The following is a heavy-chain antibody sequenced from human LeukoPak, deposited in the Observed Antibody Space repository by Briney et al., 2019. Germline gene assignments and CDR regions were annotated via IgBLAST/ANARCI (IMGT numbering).Heavy chain of an antibody. CDR1: GYTFTSYY. CDR2: INPSGGST. CDR3: ARERPPFGISYYYDSSGYSPSDY. Sequence: ASVKVSCKASGYTFTSYYMHWVRQAPGQGLEWMGIINPSGGSTSYAQKFQGRVTMTRDTSTGTVYMELSSLRSEDTAVYYCARERPPFGISYYYDSSGYSPSDYWGQGTLVTVSS. D-gene: IGHD3-22*01. J-gene: IGHJ4*02. V-gene: IGHV1-46*01.